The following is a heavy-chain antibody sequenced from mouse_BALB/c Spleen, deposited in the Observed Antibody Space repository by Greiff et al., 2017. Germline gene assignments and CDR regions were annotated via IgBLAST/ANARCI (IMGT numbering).Heavy chain of an antibody. V-gene: IGHV5-17*02. Sequence: EVKVVESGGGLVQPGGSRKLSCAASGFTFSSFGMHWVRQAPEKGLEWVAYISSGSSTIYYADTVKGRFTISRDNPKNTLCLQMTSLRSEDTAMYYCARQGGYGGFAYWGQGTLVTVSA. CDR1: GFTFSSFG. CDR2: ISSGSSTI. D-gene: IGHD2-2*01. J-gene: IGHJ3*01. CDR3: ARQGGYGGFAY.